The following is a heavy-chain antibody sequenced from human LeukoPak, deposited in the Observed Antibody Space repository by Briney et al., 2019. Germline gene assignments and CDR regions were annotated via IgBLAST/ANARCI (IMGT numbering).Heavy chain of an antibody. D-gene: IGHD2-2*01. CDR3: ARRGRVVVPDYYYYYYMDV. J-gene: IGHJ6*03. CDR1: GYTFTSYD. Sequence: ASVKVSCKASGYTFTSYDINWVRQATGQGLEWMGWMNPNSGNTGYAQKFQGRVTITRNTSISTAYMELSSLRSEDTAVYYCARRGRVVVPDYYYYYYMDVWGKGTTVTVSS. V-gene: IGHV1-8*03. CDR2: MNPNSGNT.